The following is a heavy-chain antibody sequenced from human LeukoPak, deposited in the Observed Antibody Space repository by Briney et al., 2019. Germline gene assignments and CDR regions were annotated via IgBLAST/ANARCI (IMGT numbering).Heavy chain of an antibody. Sequence: SETLSLTCTVSGGSISSSSYYWGWIRQPPGKGLEWIGSIYYSGSTYYNPSLKSRVTISVDTSKNQFSLKLSSVTAADTAVYYCASQFHPNYDFWSGYLDYFDYWGQGTLVTVSS. V-gene: IGHV4-39*01. CDR2: IYYSGST. D-gene: IGHD3-3*01. CDR3: ASQFHPNYDFWSGYLDYFDY. CDR1: GGSISSSSYY. J-gene: IGHJ4*02.